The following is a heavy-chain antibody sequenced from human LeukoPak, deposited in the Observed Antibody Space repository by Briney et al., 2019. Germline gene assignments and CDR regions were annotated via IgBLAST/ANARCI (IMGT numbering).Heavy chain of an antibody. CDR2: ISAYNGNT. CDR3: ARGLEDYGDYA. J-gene: IGHJ5*02. D-gene: IGHD4-17*01. V-gene: IGHV1-18*01. Sequence: ASVKVSCKASGYTFTSYGISWVRQAPGQGLEWMGWISAYNGNTNYAQKFQGRVTMTRDTSISTAYMELSRLRSDDTAVYYCARGLEDYGDYAWGQGTLVTVSS. CDR1: GYTFTSYG.